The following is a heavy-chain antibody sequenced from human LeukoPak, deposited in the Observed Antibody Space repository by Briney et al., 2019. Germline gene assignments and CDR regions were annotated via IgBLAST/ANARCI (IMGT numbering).Heavy chain of an antibody. V-gene: IGHV3-7*01. CDR3: ATSRVSLGDFFTY. CDR1: GFTFSSYW. CDR2: IKQDGSEK. Sequence: GGSLRLSCAASGFTFSSYWMSWVRQAPGKGLEWVANIKQDGSEKYYVDSVKGRFTISRDNAKNSLYLQMDSLRAEDTAVYYCATSRVSLGDFFTYWGQGTLVSVSS. J-gene: IGHJ4*02. D-gene: IGHD3-10*01.